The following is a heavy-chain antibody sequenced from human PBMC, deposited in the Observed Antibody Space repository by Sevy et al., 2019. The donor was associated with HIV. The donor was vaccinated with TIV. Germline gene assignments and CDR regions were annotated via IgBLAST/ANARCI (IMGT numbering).Heavy chain of an antibody. D-gene: IGHD3-10*01. Sequence: GGSLRLSCTCSGFSLSTYWMHWVHQIPGKGLDWVSHVNNDGSVTHYADSVKGRFTISRDNVKNTVYLQMRSLRAEDTAVYYCARALGNSGGYWGQGTLLTVSS. CDR3: ARALGNSGGY. CDR1: GFSLSTYW. J-gene: IGHJ4*02. V-gene: IGHV3-74*01. CDR2: VNNDGSVT.